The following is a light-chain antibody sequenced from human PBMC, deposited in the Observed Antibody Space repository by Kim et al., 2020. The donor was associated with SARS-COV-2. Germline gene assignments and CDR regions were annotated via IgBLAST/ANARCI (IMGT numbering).Light chain of an antibody. Sequence: AMGQTVRLTSQGDSLRNYYVPWYQQRPGQAPTLVLYGKYDRPSGIPDRFSGSASGNTASLTITGAQAEDEGDYYCSSRDSTGDHVVFGGGTQLTVL. CDR2: GKY. CDR1: SLRNYY. J-gene: IGLJ3*02. CDR3: SSRDSTGDHVV. V-gene: IGLV3-19*01.